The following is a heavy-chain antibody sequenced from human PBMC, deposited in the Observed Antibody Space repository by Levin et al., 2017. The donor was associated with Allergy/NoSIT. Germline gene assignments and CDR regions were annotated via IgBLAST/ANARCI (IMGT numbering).Heavy chain of an antibody. CDR1: GFTFSSYA. Sequence: GESLKISCAASGFTFSSYAMSWVRQAPGKGLEWVSTISGSGSSTYYADSVKGRFTISRDNSKNTLYLQMNSLRAEDTAVYHCAKVHYGDTDWYFDLWGRGTLVTVSS. D-gene: IGHD4-17*01. CDR3: AKVHYGDTDWYFDL. CDR2: ISGSGSST. J-gene: IGHJ2*01. V-gene: IGHV3-23*01.